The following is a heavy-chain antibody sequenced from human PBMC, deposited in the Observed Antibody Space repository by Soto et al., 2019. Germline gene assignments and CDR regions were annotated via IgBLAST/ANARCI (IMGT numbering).Heavy chain of an antibody. V-gene: IGHV5-51*01. CDR3: ARAYSSLADDGFDI. CDR1: GYNFNDYW. Sequence: GESLKISCKGSGYNFNDYWIGWVRQMPGKGLEWMGIIDPSDSDTRYSPSFQGQVTMSADKSMTTAYLQWSSLKASDNAMYYCARAYSSLADDGFDIWGQGTMVTVSS. D-gene: IGHD6-19*01. J-gene: IGHJ3*02. CDR2: IDPSDSDT.